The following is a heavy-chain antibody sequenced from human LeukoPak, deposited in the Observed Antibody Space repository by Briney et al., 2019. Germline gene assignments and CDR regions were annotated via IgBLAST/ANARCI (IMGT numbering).Heavy chain of an antibody. D-gene: IGHD1-26*01. Sequence: ASVKVFCKASGYTFTDYYIHWVRQAPGQGLEWMGWINPNTDGINYAQNFRGRVTMTRDTSISTAYMELSSLRSDDTAIYYCARVKALGIVGSTTVLDPWGQGTLVTVSS. V-gene: IGHV1-2*02. CDR3: ARVKALGIVGSTTVLDP. CDR1: GYTFTDYY. J-gene: IGHJ5*02. CDR2: INPNTDGI.